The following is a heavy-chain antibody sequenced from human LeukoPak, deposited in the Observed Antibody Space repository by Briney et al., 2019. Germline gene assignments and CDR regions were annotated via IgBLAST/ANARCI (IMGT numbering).Heavy chain of an antibody. CDR2: MNPNSGNT. D-gene: IGHD3-3*01. Sequence: ASVKVSCKASGYTFTSYDINWVRQATGQGLEWMGWMNPNSGNTGYAQKFQGSVTMTRNTSIRTAYMELSSLRSEDTAVYYCAGDRSAPLVLQFWEWPRQSQSNWFDPWGQGTLVTVSS. CDR1: GYTFTSYD. CDR3: AGDRSAPLVLQFWEWPRQSQSNWFDP. J-gene: IGHJ5*02. V-gene: IGHV1-8*01.